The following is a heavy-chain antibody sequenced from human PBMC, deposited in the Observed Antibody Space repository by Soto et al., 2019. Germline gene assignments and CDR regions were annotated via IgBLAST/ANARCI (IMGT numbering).Heavy chain of an antibody. CDR1: GGTFSRSA. J-gene: IGHJ6*02. V-gene: IGHV1-69*13. CDR2: IIPIFGTA. D-gene: IGHD4-4*01. Sequence: SVKVSCKASGGTFSRSAISWVRQAPGQGLEWMGWIIPIFGTANYEQKFQDRVTSTANESTSTAKMQLSSKRCEDTAVYYCALGGRNTVTNYYDYGMDVWGQGTTVTVSS. CDR3: ALGGRNTVTNYYDYGMDV.